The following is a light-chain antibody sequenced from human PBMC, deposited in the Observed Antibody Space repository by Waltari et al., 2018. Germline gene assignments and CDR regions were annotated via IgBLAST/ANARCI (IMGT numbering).Light chain of an antibody. Sequence: EIVMTQQPATLSVSPGERATLSCRASQSLSDNLAWYQLKPAQAPRLLIYGASFRATGIPGRFRGSGSGTDFTLTISSLQSEDFAIYYCQQYKTWPPITFGQGTRLEIK. V-gene: IGKV3-15*01. CDR2: GAS. CDR3: QQYKTWPPIT. J-gene: IGKJ5*01. CDR1: QSLSDN.